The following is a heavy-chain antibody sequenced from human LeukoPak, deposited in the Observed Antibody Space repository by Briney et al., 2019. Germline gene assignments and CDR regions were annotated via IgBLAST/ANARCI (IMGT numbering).Heavy chain of an antibody. J-gene: IGHJ4*02. V-gene: IGHV3-30*02. CDR2: IRYDGSNK. D-gene: IGHD6-13*01. CDR1: GFTFSSYG. Sequence: PGGSLRLSCAASGFTFSSYGMHWVRQAPGKGLEWVAFIRYDGSNKYYADSVKGRFTISRGNSKNTLYLQMNSLRAEDTAVYYCAKDDEIPYSSSRNLFDYWGQGTLVTVSS. CDR3: AKDDEIPYSSSRNLFDY.